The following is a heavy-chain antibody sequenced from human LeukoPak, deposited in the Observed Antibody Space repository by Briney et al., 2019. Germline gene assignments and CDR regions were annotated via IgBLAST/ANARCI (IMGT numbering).Heavy chain of an antibody. CDR2: INPSGTST. CDR3: ARAHTSAPGTLFDY. V-gene: IGHV1-46*01. D-gene: IGHD3-3*01. Sequence: GASVKVSCKASGDTFSSYYMHWVRQAPGQGLEWMGRINPSGTSTSYAQKFQGRVTVTRDTSTSTLYMELGSLTSEDTALYYCARAHTSAPGTLFDYWGQGTLVTVSS. CDR1: GDTFSSYY. J-gene: IGHJ4*02.